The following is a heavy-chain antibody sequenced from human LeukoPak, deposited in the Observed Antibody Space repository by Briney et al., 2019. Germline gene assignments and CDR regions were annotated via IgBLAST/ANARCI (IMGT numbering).Heavy chain of an antibody. Sequence: GGSLRLSCAASGFSFSTYAMSWVRQAPGKGLEWVAAITDIGDRTYYADFVQGRFTISRDNSKNTLYLQMNSLRGDSTAVYYCAKLDYYDNSGRPRHYWGQGTLVTVSS. CDR2: ITDIGDRT. CDR3: AKLDYYDNSGRPRHY. V-gene: IGHV3-23*01. D-gene: IGHD3-22*01. J-gene: IGHJ4*02. CDR1: GFSFSTYA.